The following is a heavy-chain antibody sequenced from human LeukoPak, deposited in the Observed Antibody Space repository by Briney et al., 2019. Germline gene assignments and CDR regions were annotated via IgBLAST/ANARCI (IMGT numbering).Heavy chain of an antibody. CDR1: GGTFSSYA. J-gene: IGHJ6*02. V-gene: IGHV1-69*01. D-gene: IGHD2-2*01. Sequence: KVSCKASGGTFSSYAISWVRQAPGQGLEWMGGIIPIFGTANYAQKFQGRVTITADESTSTAYMELSSLRSGDTAVYYCARAALKGYCSSTSCSRKYYYYGMDVWGQGTTVTVSS. CDR3: ARAALKGYCSSTSCSRKYYYYGMDV. CDR2: IIPIFGTA.